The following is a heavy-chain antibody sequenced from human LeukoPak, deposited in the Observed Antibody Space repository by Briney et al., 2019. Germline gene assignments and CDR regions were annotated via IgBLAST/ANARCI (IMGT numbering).Heavy chain of an antibody. J-gene: IGHJ4*02. CDR1: GFTFSSYS. CDR2: ISSTSSAI. Sequence: GGSLRLSCAASGFTFSSYSMNGVRQAPGKGLEWLSYISSTSSAIYYADSLKGRFTISRDNAKNSLYLQMDSLRAEDTPVYYCARVIGSYGDSAYWGQGTLVTVSS. D-gene: IGHD3-16*01. CDR3: ARVIGSYGDSAY. V-gene: IGHV3-48*04.